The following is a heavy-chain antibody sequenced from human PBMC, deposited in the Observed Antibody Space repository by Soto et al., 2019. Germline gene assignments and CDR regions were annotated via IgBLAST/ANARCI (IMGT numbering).Heavy chain of an antibody. CDR1: GGSITNRY. D-gene: IGHD2-8*01. CDR2: IYYSGST. J-gene: IGHJ4*02. V-gene: IGHV4-59*03. CDR3: ARGRLGYSTNGVWHPFGF. Sequence: QVQLQESGPGLVMPSETLSLTCSVSGGSITNRYWSWIRQPPGKGLEWIGYIYYSGSTKYNPSLKSLVTIIVHTSTHPFSLKLSSVTAADTAIYYCARGRLGYSTNGVWHPFGFWGQGTRVSVSS.